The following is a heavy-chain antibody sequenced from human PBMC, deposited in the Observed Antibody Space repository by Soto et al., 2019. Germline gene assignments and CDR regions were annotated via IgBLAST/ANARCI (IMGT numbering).Heavy chain of an antibody. V-gene: IGHV3-33*01. CDR1: GFTYGHFG. D-gene: IGHD3-22*01. CDR2: VWHDGSKK. J-gene: IGHJ3*02. CDR3: ARDAYDVAGQGGAFDI. Sequence: QVQLVESGGGVVQPGRSLRLSCATSGFTYGHFGMHWARQAPGTGLEWVAVVWHDGSKKLYAGSAKRRFTISRDDSKNGLDVQMNSLRVEATAVYYCARDAYDVAGQGGAFDIWGQGTTVMVSS.